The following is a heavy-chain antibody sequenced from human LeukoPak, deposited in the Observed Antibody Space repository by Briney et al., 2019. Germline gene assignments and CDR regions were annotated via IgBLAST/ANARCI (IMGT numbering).Heavy chain of an antibody. CDR2: ISGSDNAI. Sequence: GGSLRLSCAASGFAFSSYEMNWVRQAPGKGLEWVSYISGSDNAIYYADSVKGRFTFSRDNAKNSLYLQMNSLRVEDTAVYYCARGRYCGGRTCHYDYWGQGTLVTVSS. V-gene: IGHV3-48*03. D-gene: IGHD2-15*01. CDR3: ARGRYCGGRTCHYDY. J-gene: IGHJ4*02. CDR1: GFAFSSYE.